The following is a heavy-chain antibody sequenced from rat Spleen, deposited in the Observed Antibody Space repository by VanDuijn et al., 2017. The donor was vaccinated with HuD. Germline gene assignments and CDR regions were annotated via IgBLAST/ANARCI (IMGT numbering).Heavy chain of an antibody. CDR3: AGAGYLRDWYFNC. CDR2: IRSDGSNT. V-gene: IGHV5-29*01. CDR1: GFTFSDFF. Sequence: EVQLVESAGGLVQPGRSLKLSSAASGFTFSDFFMAWVRQAPAKGLDWVATIRSDGSNTYYRDSVKGRFTLSRDNAKRTLFLQMDSLRSDDTATYCWAGAGYLRDWYFNCWGPGTMVTVSS. D-gene: IGHD2-2*01. J-gene: IGHJ1*01.